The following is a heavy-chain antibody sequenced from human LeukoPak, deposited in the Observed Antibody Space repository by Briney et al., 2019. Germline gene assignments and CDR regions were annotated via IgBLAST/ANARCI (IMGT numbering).Heavy chain of an antibody. J-gene: IGHJ4*02. CDR3: ARVDFFRMPGSWYGGEDHFDY. V-gene: IGHV3-30*02. CDR2: IRYDGSNI. CDR1: GLTFSNYG. D-gene: IGHD6-13*01. Sequence: PGGSLRLSCAASGLTFSNYGMHWVRQAPGKGLEWVAFIRYDGSNIYYADSVRGRFTISRDNAKNSLYLQMNSLRAEDTAVYYCARVDFFRMPGSWYGGEDHFDYWGQGTLVTVSS.